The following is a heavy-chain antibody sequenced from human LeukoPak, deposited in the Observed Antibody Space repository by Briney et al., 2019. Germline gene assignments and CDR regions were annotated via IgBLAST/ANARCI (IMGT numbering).Heavy chain of an antibody. CDR3: ARGRGGDGGVGATAN. Sequence: RASVKVSCKASGGTFSSYAISWVRQAPGQGLEWMGRIIPIFGTANYAQKFQGRVTITTDESTSTAYMELSSLRSEDTAVYYCARGRGGDGGVGATANWGQGTLVTVSS. CDR1: GGTFSSYA. V-gene: IGHV1-69*05. CDR2: IIPIFGTA. D-gene: IGHD1-26*01. J-gene: IGHJ4*02.